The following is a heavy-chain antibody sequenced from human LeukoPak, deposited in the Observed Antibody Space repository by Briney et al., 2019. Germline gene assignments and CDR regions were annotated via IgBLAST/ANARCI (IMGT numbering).Heavy chain of an antibody. CDR3: ARDPAVGGAYWYFDL. Sequence: PGRSLRLSCAASGFTFSSYAMHWVRQAPGKGLEWVAVISYDGSNKYYADSVKGRFTISRDNSKYTLYLQMNSLRAEDTAVYYCARDPAVGGAYWYFDLWGRGTLVTVSS. V-gene: IGHV3-30*14. CDR1: GFTFSSYA. D-gene: IGHD3-16*01. CDR2: ISYDGSNK. J-gene: IGHJ2*01.